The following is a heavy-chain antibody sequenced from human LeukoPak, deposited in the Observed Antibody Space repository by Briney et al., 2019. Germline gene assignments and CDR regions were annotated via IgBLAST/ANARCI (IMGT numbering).Heavy chain of an antibody. CDR1: GYTFTSYG. Sequence: ASVKVSCKASGYTFTSYGISWVGQAPGQGLDWVGWISSYNGNTNYAQKLKGRVTMPEDTSTDTAYMELSSLRSEDTAVYYCATEPQDSSGWYEPLRYWGQGTLVTVSS. V-gene: IGHV1-18*01. D-gene: IGHD6-19*01. CDR2: ISSYNGNT. J-gene: IGHJ4*02. CDR3: ATEPQDSSGWYEPLRY.